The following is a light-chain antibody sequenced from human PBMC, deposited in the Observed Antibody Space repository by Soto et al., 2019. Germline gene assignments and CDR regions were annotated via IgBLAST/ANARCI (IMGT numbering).Light chain of an antibody. Sequence: DIQMTQSPSSLSASVGDRVTITCRASETIASYVNWYQLRPGKAPKLLIYAASTLQSGVPSRFGGSGSGTDFTLTITSLQPEDFATYFCQQTYNPPRTFGQGTRL. V-gene: IGKV1-39*01. CDR2: AAS. J-gene: IGKJ1*01. CDR1: ETIASY. CDR3: QQTYNPPRT.